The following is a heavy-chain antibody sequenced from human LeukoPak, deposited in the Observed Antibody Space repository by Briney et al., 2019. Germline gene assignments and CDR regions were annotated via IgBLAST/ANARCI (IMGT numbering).Heavy chain of an antibody. V-gene: IGHV3-21*01. CDR3: ARDPYTMVRGVEDY. Sequence: GGSLRLSCAASGFTFSSYSMNWVRQAPGKGLECVSSITSSSSYIYYAAPVKGRFTISRDNAKNSLYLQMNSLRAEDTAVYYCARDPYTMVRGVEDYWGQGTLVTVSP. J-gene: IGHJ4*02. D-gene: IGHD3-10*01. CDR2: ITSSSSYI. CDR1: GFTFSSYS.